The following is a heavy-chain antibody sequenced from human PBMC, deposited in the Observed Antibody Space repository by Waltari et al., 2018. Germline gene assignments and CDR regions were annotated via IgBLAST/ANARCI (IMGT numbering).Heavy chain of an antibody. D-gene: IGHD6-13*01. CDR1: GYTFTSYD. CDR3: ARAAPGAAAGSYYYYMDV. J-gene: IGHJ6*03. CDR2: MNPNIGNT. V-gene: IGHV1-8*01. Sequence: QVQLVQSGAEVKKPGASVKVSCKASGYTFTSYDINWVRQATGQGLEWMGWMNPNIGNTGYAQKFQGRVTMTRNTSISTAYMELSSLRSEDTAVYYCARAAPGAAAGSYYYYMDVWGKGTTVTVSS.